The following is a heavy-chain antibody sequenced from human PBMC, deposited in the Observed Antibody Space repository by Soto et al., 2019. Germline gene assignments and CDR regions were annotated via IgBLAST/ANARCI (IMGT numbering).Heavy chain of an antibody. V-gene: IGHV5-51*01. J-gene: IGHJ4*02. CDR3: ARPRAAAVYYFDY. CDR2: IYPGDSDT. Sequence: KISCKGSGYSFTSYWIGWVRQMPGKGLEWMGIIYPGDSDTRYSPSFQGQVTISADKSISTAYLQWSSLKASDTAMYYCARPRAAAVYYFDYWGQGTLVTVSS. CDR1: GYSFTSYW. D-gene: IGHD6-13*01.